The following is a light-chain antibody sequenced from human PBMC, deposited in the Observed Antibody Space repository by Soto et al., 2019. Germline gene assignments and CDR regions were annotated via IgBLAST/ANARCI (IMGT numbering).Light chain of an antibody. CDR2: EVS. V-gene: IGLV2-14*01. J-gene: IGLJ1*01. CDR1: SSDVGAYKY. CDR3: SSYSSSSTLFV. Sequence: QSVLTQPASVSGSPGQAITISCTGTSSDVGAYKYVSWYQQHPGKAPEVMIYEVSNRPSGVSNRFSGSKSGNTASLLISGLQAEDEADYFCSSYSSSSTLFVFGTGTKVTVL.